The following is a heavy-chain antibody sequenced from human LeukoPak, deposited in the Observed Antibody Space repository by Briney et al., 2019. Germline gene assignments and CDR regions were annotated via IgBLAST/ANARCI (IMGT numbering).Heavy chain of an antibody. Sequence: ASVKVSCKASGYTFTGYYMHWVRQAPGQGLEWMGWINPNSGGTNYAQKFQGRVTMTRDTSISTAYMELSRLRSDDTAVYYCARQTTTYYDILTGYSVLDYWGQGTLVTVSS. CDR2: INPNSGGT. V-gene: IGHV1-2*02. CDR3: ARQTTTYYDILTGYSVLDY. J-gene: IGHJ4*02. D-gene: IGHD3-9*01. CDR1: GYTFTGYY.